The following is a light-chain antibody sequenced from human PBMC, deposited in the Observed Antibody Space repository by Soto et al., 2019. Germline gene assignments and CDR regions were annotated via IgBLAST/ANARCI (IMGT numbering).Light chain of an antibody. CDR2: GAS. J-gene: IGKJ1*01. CDR1: ESVSTN. CDR3: QQYGSLSWT. V-gene: IGKV3-20*01. Sequence: EIEMTQSPATVSLAPGERVTLSCRASESVSTNLAWYQQKPGQAPRIIIFGASGRATGIPDRFSGSGSGTDFTLTISRLEPEDFAVYYCQQYGSLSWTFGQGTKVDIK.